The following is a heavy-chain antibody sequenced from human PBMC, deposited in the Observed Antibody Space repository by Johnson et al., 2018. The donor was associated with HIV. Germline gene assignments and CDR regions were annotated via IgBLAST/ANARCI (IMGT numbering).Heavy chain of an antibody. CDR2: INWSGRTT. D-gene: IGHD2-21*01. CDR1: GFTLDDYG. J-gene: IGHJ3*02. V-gene: IGHV3-20*04. CDR3: AKLGGEDGFDI. Sequence: VQVLESGGGVVRPGGSLRLSCAASGFTLDDYGMSWVRQAPGKGLEWVSGINWSGRTTYYADSVKGRFTISRDNAKNSLYLQMNSLRAEDTAVYYCAKLGGEDGFDIWGQGTMVTVSS.